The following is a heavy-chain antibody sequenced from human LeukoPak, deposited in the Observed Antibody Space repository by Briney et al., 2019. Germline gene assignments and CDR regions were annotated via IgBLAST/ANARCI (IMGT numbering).Heavy chain of an antibody. CDR2: ISGSGGST. Sequence: RGGSLRLSCAASGFTFSSYAMSWVRQAPGKGLEWVSAISGSGGSTYYADSVKGRFTISRDNSKNTLYLQMNSLRAEDTAVYYCAKAHSSSRVRWFDPWGQGTLVTVSS. V-gene: IGHV3-23*01. J-gene: IGHJ5*02. CDR1: GFTFSSYA. CDR3: AKAHSSSRVRWFDP. D-gene: IGHD6-6*01.